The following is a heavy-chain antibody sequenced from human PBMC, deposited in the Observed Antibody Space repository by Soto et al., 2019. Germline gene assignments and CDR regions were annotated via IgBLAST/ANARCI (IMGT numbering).Heavy chain of an antibody. V-gene: IGHV4-4*02. CDR2: MHHSGRA. Sequence: QVQLQESGPGLVKPSETLSLSCAVSGGSITSNWWSWVRQPPGKGLEWIGEMHHSGRANYNPSLTNRVIISVDKSNNQFSLRLTSVTAADTAVYYCVRNDYYRFDPWGQGTLVTVSS. D-gene: IGHD1-26*01. CDR1: GGSITSNW. CDR3: VRNDYYRFDP. J-gene: IGHJ5*02.